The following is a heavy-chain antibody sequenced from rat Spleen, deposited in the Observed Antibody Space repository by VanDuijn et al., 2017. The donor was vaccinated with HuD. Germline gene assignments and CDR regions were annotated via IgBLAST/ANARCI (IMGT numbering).Heavy chain of an antibody. V-gene: IGHV5-25*01. CDR2: ISTGGGDT. J-gene: IGHJ2*01. CDR3: SQNWELYY. Sequence: EVQLVESGGGLVQPGRSLKISCAASGLTYSNYVMAWVRQAPTMGLEWVATISTGGGDTYYRDSVRGRFTISRDNAKSTLYLQMNSLRSEDTATYYCSQNWELYYWGQGVMVTVSS. D-gene: IGHD5-1*01. CDR1: GLTYSNYV.